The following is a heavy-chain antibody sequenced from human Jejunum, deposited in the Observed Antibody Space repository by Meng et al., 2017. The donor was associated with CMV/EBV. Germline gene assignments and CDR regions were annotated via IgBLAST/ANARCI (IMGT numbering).Heavy chain of an antibody. Sequence: SNYWMPWVRHFPGKGLEWVANINFDGSVEYYVDSVRGRFTIARDNAKNSLSLQMNSLRAEDTAVYYCARNYPRNCASINCPGVYDIWGQGTVVTVSS. V-gene: IGHV3-7*01. CDR2: INFDGSVE. J-gene: IGHJ3*02. CDR1: SNYW. CDR3: ARNYPRNCASINCPGVYDI. D-gene: IGHD2-2*01.